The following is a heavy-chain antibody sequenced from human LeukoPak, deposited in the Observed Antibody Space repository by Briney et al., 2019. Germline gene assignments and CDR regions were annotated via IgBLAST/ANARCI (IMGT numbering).Heavy chain of an antibody. CDR1: GYTFTTYS. D-gene: IGHD1-26*01. CDR3: ARGFGGSGSYFLTFDY. Sequence: GASVKVSCKASGYTFTTYSINWVRQALGQGLEWMGWISAYNGNTNYAQKVQGRVTMTTDTSTSTAYMELRSLRSDDTAVYYCARGFGGSGSYFLTFDYWGQGTLVTVSS. V-gene: IGHV1-18*01. J-gene: IGHJ4*02. CDR2: ISAYNGNT.